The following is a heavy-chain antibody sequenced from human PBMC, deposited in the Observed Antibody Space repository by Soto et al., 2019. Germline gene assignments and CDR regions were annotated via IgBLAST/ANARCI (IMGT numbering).Heavy chain of an antibody. J-gene: IGHJ4*02. D-gene: IGHD2-15*01. Sequence: QVQLQESGPGLVKPSDTLSLSCTVSGGSISSYYWNWIRQPAGKGLEWIGRIYSSGATNYNPSLKSRVTMSTDTSTNHFSLRLTAVTPADTAVYYCAREHKVVNDFEFWGQGILVTASS. CDR3: AREHKVVNDFEF. CDR2: IYSSGAT. CDR1: GGSISSYY. V-gene: IGHV4-4*07.